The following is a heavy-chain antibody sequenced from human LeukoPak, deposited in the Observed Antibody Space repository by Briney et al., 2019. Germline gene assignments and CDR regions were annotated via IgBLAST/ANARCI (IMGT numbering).Heavy chain of an antibody. CDR3: ARDRLYGDYYSGVGGGVVLWFDP. J-gene: IGHJ5*02. CDR1: GFTFSSYS. CDR2: ISSSSNYI. V-gene: IGHV3-21*01. Sequence: GGSLRISCAASGFTFSSYSMNWGRPAPGKGLEWVSSISSSSNYIFYADSVKGRFTISRDNAKNSLYLQMNSLRAEDTAVYYCARDRLYGDYYSGVGGGVVLWFDPWGQGTLVTVSS. D-gene: IGHD4-17*01.